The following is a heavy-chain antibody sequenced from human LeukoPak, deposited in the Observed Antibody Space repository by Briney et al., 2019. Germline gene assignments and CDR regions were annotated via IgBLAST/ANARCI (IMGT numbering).Heavy chain of an antibody. Sequence: PGGSLRLSCAASGFTFSNYAISWVRQAPGKGLEWVSGISGNGGRTYYADSVKGRFTISRDNSKNTLYLQINSLRAEDTAVYFCATRRPPSNAWQYYFDHWGQGTLVTVSS. CDR2: ISGNGGRT. D-gene: IGHD1-1*01. CDR3: ATRRPPSNAWQYYFDH. V-gene: IGHV3-23*01. J-gene: IGHJ4*02. CDR1: GFTFSNYA.